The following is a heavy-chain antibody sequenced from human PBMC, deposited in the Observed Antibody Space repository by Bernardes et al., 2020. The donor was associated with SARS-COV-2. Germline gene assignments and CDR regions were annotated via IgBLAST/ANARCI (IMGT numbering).Heavy chain of an antibody. CDR1: GYTFTSYD. J-gene: IGHJ1*01. Sequence: ASVKVSCKASGYTFTSYDINWVRQATGQGLEWMGCMNPNSGNTGYAQKFQGRVTMTRNTSISTAYMELSSLRSEDTAVYYCARGSRRWLLLPGAEYFQHWGQGTLVTVSS. D-gene: IGHD3-22*01. CDR2: MNPNSGNT. CDR3: ARGSRRWLLLPGAEYFQH. V-gene: IGHV1-8*01.